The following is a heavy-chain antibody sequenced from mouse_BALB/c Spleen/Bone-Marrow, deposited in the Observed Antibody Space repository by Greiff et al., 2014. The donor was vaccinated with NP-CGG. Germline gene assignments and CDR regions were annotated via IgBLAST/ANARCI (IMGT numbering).Heavy chain of an antibody. CDR2: ILLGSGST. Sequence: QVQLQQSGAELMKPGASVKISCKATGYTFSSYWIEWVKQRPGHGLEWIGEILLGSGSTNYNEKLKGKATFTADTSSNTAYMQLSSLTSEDSAVYYCARELGDYWGQGTLVTVSA. CDR3: ARELGDY. J-gene: IGHJ3*01. D-gene: IGHD4-1*01. V-gene: IGHV1-9*01. CDR1: GYTFSSYW.